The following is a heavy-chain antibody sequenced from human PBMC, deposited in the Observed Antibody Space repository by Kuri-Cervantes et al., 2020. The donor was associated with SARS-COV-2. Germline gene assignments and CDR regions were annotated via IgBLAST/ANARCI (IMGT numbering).Heavy chain of an antibody. Sequence: GGSLRLSCAASGFTFSSYSMNWVRQAPGKGLEWVSSISSSSSYIYYADSVKGRFTISRDNAKNSLYLQMNSLRAEDTAVYYCARDRYSSSRADYYYYYMDVWGKGTTVTVSS. CDR3: ARDRYSSSRADYYYYYMDV. J-gene: IGHJ6*03. CDR1: GFTFSSYS. V-gene: IGHV3-21*01. CDR2: ISSSSSYI. D-gene: IGHD6-13*01.